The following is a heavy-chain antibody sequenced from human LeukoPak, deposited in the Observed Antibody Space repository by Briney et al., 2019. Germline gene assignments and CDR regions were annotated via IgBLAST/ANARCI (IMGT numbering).Heavy chain of an antibody. Sequence: GGSLRLSCAASGFTFSSYSMNWVRQAPGKGLEWVSSISSSSSYIYYADSVKGRFTISRDNAKNSLYLQMNSLRAEDTAVYYCARESNPYYDFWSAPYYYGMGVWGQGTTVTVSS. V-gene: IGHV3-21*01. CDR3: ARESNPYYDFWSAPYYYGMGV. CDR1: GFTFSSYS. D-gene: IGHD3-3*01. J-gene: IGHJ6*02. CDR2: ISSSSSYI.